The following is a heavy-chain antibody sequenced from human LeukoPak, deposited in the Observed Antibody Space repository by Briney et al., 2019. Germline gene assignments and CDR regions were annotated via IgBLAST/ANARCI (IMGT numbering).Heavy chain of an antibody. Sequence: SETLSLTCTVSGVSISSYYWSWIRQPPGKGLEWIGYIFYSGSTDYNPSLKSRVTISVDTSKNQFSLKLTSVTAADTAVYYCARSLTGNFDYWGQGTLVTVSS. J-gene: IGHJ4*02. CDR3: ARSLTGNFDY. CDR2: IFYSGST. V-gene: IGHV4-59*01. CDR1: GVSISSYY. D-gene: IGHD3-9*01.